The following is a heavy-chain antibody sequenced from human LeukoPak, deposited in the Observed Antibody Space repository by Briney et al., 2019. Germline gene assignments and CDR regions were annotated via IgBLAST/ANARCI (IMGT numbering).Heavy chain of an antibody. V-gene: IGHV4-39*01. J-gene: IGHJ4*02. CDR3: ARQSGAGRWSFDY. CDR1: GGSISSSSYY. CDR2: INYSGST. Sequence: SETLSLTCPVSGGSISSSSYYWGWIRQPPGKGLEWIGSINYSGSTYYNPSLKSRVTISIDTSENQFSLKLASVTAADTAVYYCARQSGAGRWSFDYWGQGTLVTVSS. D-gene: IGHD4-23*01.